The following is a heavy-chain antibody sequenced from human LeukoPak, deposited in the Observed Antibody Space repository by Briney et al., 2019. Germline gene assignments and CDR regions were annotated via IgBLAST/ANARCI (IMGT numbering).Heavy chain of an antibody. D-gene: IGHD2-8*02. CDR1: GFIFSNHR. CDR2: IKQDGSDQ. V-gene: IGHV3-7*01. J-gene: IGHJ3*02. CDR3: ARDSTGRQADSFDS. Sequence: GGSLRLSCVASGFIFSNHRMSWVRQAPGKGLEWVADIKQDGSDQNYEDSVRGRFTISRDNDKSSLYLQMNSLRVEDTALYFCARDSTGRQADSFDSWGQGTMVTVSS.